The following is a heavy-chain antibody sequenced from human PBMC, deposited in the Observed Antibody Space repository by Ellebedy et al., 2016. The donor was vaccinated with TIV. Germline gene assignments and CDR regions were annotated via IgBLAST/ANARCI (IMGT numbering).Heavy chain of an antibody. CDR1: GFTFSSYA. CDR2: INHDGSEK. Sequence: GESLKISCAASGFTFSSYAMSWVRQTPGMGLEWVAQINHDGSEKNYVDSVKGRFTIARDSAKNSLYLQMNSLRAEDTAVYYCARESGSPDYWGQGTLVTVSS. V-gene: IGHV3-7*01. D-gene: IGHD1-26*01. CDR3: ARESGSPDY. J-gene: IGHJ4*02.